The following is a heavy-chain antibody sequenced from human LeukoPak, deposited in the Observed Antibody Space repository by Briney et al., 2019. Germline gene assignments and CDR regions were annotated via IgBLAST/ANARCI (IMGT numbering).Heavy chain of an antibody. D-gene: IGHD3-3*01. CDR1: GVNCNNAW. CDR2: IKSKTDGGTT. J-gene: IGHJ3*02. CDR3: TTGGGVLRFSEPI. Sequence: RSRTPSRAEYGVNCNNAWMGGGRHATGKGLEWVGRIKSKTDGGTTDYAAPVKGRFTISRDDSKNTLHLQMDSLKTEDTAVYYCTTGGGVLRFSEPIWGQGTVVTVSS. V-gene: IGHV3-15*01.